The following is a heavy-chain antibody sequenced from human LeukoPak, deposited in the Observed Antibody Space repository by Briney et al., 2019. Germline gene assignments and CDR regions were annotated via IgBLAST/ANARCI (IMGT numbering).Heavy chain of an antibody. CDR2: IWYDGSNK. D-gene: IGHD3-3*01. J-gene: IGHJ6*02. CDR1: GFTFSSYG. Sequence: PGGSLRLSCAASGFTFSSYGMHWVRQAPGKGLEWVAVIWYDGSNKYYADSVKGRFTISRDNSKNTLHLQMNSLRAEDTAVYYCARQESLRFLEWLPHYYYYYGMDVWGQGTTVTVSS. CDR3: ARQESLRFLEWLPHYYYYYGMDV. V-gene: IGHV3-33*01.